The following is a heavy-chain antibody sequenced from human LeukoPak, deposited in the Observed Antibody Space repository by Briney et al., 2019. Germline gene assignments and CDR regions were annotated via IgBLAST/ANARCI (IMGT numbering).Heavy chain of an antibody. D-gene: IGHD3-22*01. V-gene: IGHV3-30*03. J-gene: IGHJ4*02. Sequence: GRSLRLSCAASGFTFSSYGIHWVRQAPGKGLEWVAVISNDGSNKYYADSVKGRFTISRDNSKNTLYLQMNSLRAEDTAVYYCARDQGTYYYDSSGYISGIFDYWGQGTLVTVSS. CDR1: GFTFSSYG. CDR2: ISNDGSNK. CDR3: ARDQGTYYYDSSGYISGIFDY.